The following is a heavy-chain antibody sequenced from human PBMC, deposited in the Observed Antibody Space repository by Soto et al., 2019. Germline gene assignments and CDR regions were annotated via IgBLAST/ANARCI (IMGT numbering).Heavy chain of an antibody. V-gene: IGHV3-21*01. CDR1: GFTFSSYS. CDR3: ARVSSGHSSSWYPHYYYYGMDV. J-gene: IGHJ6*02. Sequence: GGSLRLSCAASGFTFSSYSMNWVRQAPGKWLEWVSSISSSSSYIYYADSVKGRFTISRDNAKNSLYLQMNSLRAEDTAVYYCARVSSGHSSSWYPHYYYYGMDVWGQGXTVTVYS. D-gene: IGHD6-13*01. CDR2: ISSSSSYI.